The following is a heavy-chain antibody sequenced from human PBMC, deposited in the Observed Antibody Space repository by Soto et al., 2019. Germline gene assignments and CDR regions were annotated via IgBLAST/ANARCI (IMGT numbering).Heavy chain of an antibody. CDR2: INPNSGAT. D-gene: IGHD5-12*01. CDR3: AKDKILPATIYGGAYNCFDP. Sequence: ASVKVSCKAYGYTFTDFFLHWLRQAPGQGLEWMGWINPNSGATNYAQKFQGRVAMTRDTSVNTAYMELSRLRSDDTAVYYCAKDKILPATIYGGAYNCFDPWGQGTLVTVSS. J-gene: IGHJ5*02. CDR1: GYTFTDFF. V-gene: IGHV1-2*02.